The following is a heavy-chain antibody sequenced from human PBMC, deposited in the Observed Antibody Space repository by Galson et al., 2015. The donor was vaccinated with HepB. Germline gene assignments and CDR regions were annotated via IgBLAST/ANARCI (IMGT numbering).Heavy chain of an antibody. CDR1: GGTFSSYA. D-gene: IGHD6-19*01. CDR3: ARVPRGGIAVAGTTAEYFQH. CDR2: IIPIFGTA. V-gene: IGHV1-69*13. J-gene: IGHJ1*01. Sequence: SVKVSCKASGGTFSSYAISWVRQAPGQGLEWMGGIIPIFGTANYAQKFQGRVTITADESTSTAYMELSSLRSEDTAVYYCARVPRGGIAVAGTTAEYFQHCGQGTLVTVSS.